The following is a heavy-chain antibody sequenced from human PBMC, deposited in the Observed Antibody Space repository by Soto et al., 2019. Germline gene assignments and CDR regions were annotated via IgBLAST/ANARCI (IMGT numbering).Heavy chain of an antibody. Sequence: PSETMSLTCTVSGGSINSGGYYWSWIRQHPGKGLEWIGYINHSGSTNYNPSLKSRVTISVDTSKNQFSLKLSSVTAADTAVYYCARGTYSSGSTVSIIYWFDPWGQGTLVTVSS. CDR1: GGSINSGGYY. CDR3: ARGTYSSGSTVSIIYWFDP. D-gene: IGHD6-19*01. CDR2: INHSGST. J-gene: IGHJ5*02. V-gene: IGHV4-31*03.